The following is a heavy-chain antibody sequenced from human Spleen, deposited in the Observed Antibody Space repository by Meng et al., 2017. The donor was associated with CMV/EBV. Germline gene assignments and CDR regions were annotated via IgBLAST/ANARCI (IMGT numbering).Heavy chain of an antibody. CDR2: INPNSGGT. CDR1: GYTFTGYY. J-gene: IGHJ6*02. V-gene: IGHV1-2*02. D-gene: IGHD6-13*01. CDR3: ARDPIAAASNGASGRYYYYYGMDV. Sequence: ASVKVSCKASGYTFTGYYMHWVRQAPGQGLEWMGWINPNSGGTNYAQKFQGRVTMTRDTSISTTYMELSSLRSEDTAVYYCARDPIAAASNGASGRYYYYYGMDVWGQGTTVTVSS.